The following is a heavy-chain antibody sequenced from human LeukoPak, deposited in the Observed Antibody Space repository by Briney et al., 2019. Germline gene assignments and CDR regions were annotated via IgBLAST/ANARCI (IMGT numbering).Heavy chain of an antibody. CDR2: IYSGGST. Sequence: GGSLRLSCAASGFTFSSYSMNWVRQAPGKGLEWVSVIYSGGSTYYADSVKGRFTISRDNSKNTLYLQMNSLRAEDTAVYYCASHYGDYYGMDVWGQGTTVTVSS. CDR3: ASHYGDYYGMDV. V-gene: IGHV3-66*04. D-gene: IGHD4-17*01. J-gene: IGHJ6*02. CDR1: GFTFSSYS.